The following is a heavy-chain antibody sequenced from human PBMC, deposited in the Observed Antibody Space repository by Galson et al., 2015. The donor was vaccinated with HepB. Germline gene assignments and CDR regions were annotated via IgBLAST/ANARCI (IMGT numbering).Heavy chain of an antibody. J-gene: IGHJ4*02. V-gene: IGHV3-74*01. CDR1: GFTFSGYW. CDR3: ARSRVERTVAGTFDS. CDR2: INDDGSST. Sequence: CAASGFTFSGYWMHWVRQVPGKGLVWVSRINDDGSSTTYADSVKGRFTISRDNAKNTLFLQMNSLRAEDTAVYYCARSRVERTVAGTFDSWGQGTLVTVSS. D-gene: IGHD6-19*01.